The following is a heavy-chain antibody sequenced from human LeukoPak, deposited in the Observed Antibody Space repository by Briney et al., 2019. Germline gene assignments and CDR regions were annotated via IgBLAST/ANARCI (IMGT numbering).Heavy chain of an antibody. CDR3: ARARNYYYYLDV. CDR1: GDSASSGSYS. J-gene: IGHJ6*02. Sequence: SETLSLTCTVSGDSASSGSYSWSWIRQPPGKGLEWIGYIFYRGSTSYNPSLKSRLTISADSSKNQFSLRLSSVTAADTAVYYCARARNYYYYLDVWGQGTTVTVSS. V-gene: IGHV4-61*01. D-gene: IGHD1-14*01. CDR2: IFYRGST.